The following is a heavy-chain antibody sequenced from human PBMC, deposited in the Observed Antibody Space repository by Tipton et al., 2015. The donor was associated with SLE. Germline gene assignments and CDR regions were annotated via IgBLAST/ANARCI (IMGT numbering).Heavy chain of an antibody. D-gene: IGHD2-8*01. V-gene: IGHV4-59*08. CDR3: ARGMLTWRGAIIGVDV. CDR1: GGSISSHY. J-gene: IGHJ6*02. Sequence: LRLSCSVSGGSISSHYWIWIRQPPGKGLEWIGYISDGGGTNHNPSLKSRVAISVDPAKNQFSLKLTSVTAADTAVYYCARGMLTWRGAIIGVDVWGQGTSVNVSS. CDR2: ISDGGGT.